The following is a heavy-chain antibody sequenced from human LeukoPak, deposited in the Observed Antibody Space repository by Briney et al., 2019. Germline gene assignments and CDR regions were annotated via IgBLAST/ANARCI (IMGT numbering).Heavy chain of an antibody. J-gene: IGHJ6*03. Sequence: GGSLRLSCAASGFTLSSYWMSWVRQAPGKGLEWVANIKQDRSEKYYVDSVKGQFTISRDNAKNSLYLQMNSLRAEDAAVYYCARLRYHDFWSGYWKYYYYMDVWGKGTTVTVSS. CDR3: ARLRYHDFWSGYWKYYYYMDV. CDR2: IKQDRSEK. CDR1: GFTLSSYW. D-gene: IGHD3-3*01. V-gene: IGHV3-7*01.